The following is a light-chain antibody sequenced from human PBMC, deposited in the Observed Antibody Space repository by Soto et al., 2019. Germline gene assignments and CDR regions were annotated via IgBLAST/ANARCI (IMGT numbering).Light chain of an antibody. CDR2: GAS. J-gene: IGKJ3*01. CDR3: QHYENTPPSVT. Sequence: PVTLSWSPWDGATLSCRASQTVGNNYLAWYQQRPGQAPRLLIHGASSRATGIPDRFSGSGSGTDFTLTINRLEPEDFAVYYCQHYENTPPSVTFGPGTKVDIK. V-gene: IGKV3-20*01. CDR1: QTVGNNY.